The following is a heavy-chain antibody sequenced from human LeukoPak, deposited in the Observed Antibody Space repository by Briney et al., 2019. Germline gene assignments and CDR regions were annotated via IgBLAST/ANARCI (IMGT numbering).Heavy chain of an antibody. J-gene: IGHJ5*02. CDR3: ARDPGT. CDR1: GFTFSSYA. Sequence: PGGSLRLSCAASGFTFSSYAMHWVRQAPGKGLEWVAVISYDGSNKYYADSVKGRFTISRDNSKNTLYLQMNSLRAEDTAVYYCARDPGTWGQETLVTVSS. D-gene: IGHD1-26*01. CDR2: ISYDGSNK. V-gene: IGHV3-30*04.